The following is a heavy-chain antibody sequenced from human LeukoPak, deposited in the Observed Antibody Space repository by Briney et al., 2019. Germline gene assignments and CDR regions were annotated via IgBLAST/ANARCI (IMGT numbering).Heavy chain of an antibody. J-gene: IGHJ4*02. CDR2: IYYSGST. Sequence: SETLSLTCTVSGGSISSSSYYWGWIRQPPGKGLEWIVSIYYSGSTYYNPSLKSRVTISVDTSKNQFSLKLSSVTAADTAVYYCARPDRGYSYGPPFDYWGQGTLVTVSS. V-gene: IGHV4-39*01. D-gene: IGHD5-18*01. CDR1: GGSISSSSYY. CDR3: ARPDRGYSYGPPFDY.